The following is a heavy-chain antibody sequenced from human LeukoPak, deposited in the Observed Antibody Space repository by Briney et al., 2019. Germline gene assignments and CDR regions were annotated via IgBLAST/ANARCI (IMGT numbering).Heavy chain of an antibody. CDR2: ISSSSSYI. J-gene: IGHJ5*02. Sequence: GGSLRLSCGASGFSFNSYSMNWVRQAPGKGLEWVSFISSSSSYIYYADSVKGRFTISRDNAKKSLYLQMNSLRAEDTAVYYCARVGTTVKYRWFDPWGQGTLVTVSS. CDR3: ARVGTTVKYRWFDP. D-gene: IGHD4-11*01. CDR1: GFSFNSYS. V-gene: IGHV3-21*01.